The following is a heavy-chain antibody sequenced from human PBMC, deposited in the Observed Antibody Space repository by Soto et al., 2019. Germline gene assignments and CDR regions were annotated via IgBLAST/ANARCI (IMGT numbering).Heavy chain of an antibody. J-gene: IGHJ4*02. V-gene: IGHV3-30*03. D-gene: IGHD3-10*01. CDR3: VGGQYYFDY. Sequence: QVQLVESGGGVVQPGRFLRLSCAASGFPFTSYGMHWVHEGPDKGLEWVAIISYDGSDKYYADSVKGRFTISRDNSKNTLYLQMNSLRPEDTALYYCVGGQYYFDYRGQGTLVIVSS. CDR2: ISYDGSDK. CDR1: GFPFTSYG.